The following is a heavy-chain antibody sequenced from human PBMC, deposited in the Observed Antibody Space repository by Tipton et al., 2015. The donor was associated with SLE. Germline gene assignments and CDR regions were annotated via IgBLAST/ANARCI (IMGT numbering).Heavy chain of an antibody. D-gene: IGHD6-19*01. V-gene: IGHV4-59*08. Sequence: TLSLTCTAPGGSIGSYSWSWIRQPPGKGLEWLGGFFYSGSTNYNPSLKSRVTLSRDTSKNQFSLSLSSVTAADTAVYYCARHRSGWKELYYFDFWGQGTLVTVSS. CDR1: GGSIGSYS. CDR2: FFYSGST. CDR3: ARHRSGWKELYYFDF. J-gene: IGHJ4*02.